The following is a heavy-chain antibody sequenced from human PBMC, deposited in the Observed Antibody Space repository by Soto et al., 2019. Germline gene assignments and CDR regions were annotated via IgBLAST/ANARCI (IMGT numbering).Heavy chain of an antibody. CDR1: GGTFSSYT. V-gene: IGHV1-69*04. CDR3: ARDLPLVATQGTYYYYYYMDV. Sequence: SVKVSCKASGGTFSSYTISWVRQAPGQGLEWMGRIIPILGIANHAQKFQGRVTITADKSTSTAYMELSSLRSEDTAVYYCARDLPLVATQGTYYYYYYMDVWGKGTTVTVSS. CDR2: IIPILGIA. J-gene: IGHJ6*03. D-gene: IGHD5-12*01.